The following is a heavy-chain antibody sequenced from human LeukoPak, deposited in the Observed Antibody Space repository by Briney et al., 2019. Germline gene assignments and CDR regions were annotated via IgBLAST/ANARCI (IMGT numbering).Heavy chain of an antibody. D-gene: IGHD1-7*01. CDR1: GFTFSSYA. CDR3: ARGDTWNYGTNYFDY. CDR2: ISSSDSTI. Sequence: GGSLRLSCAASGFTFSSYAMSWIRQAPGKGLEWISYISSSDSTIYYADSVKGRFTISRDNAKNSLYLQMNSLRSEDTAVYYCARGDTWNYGTNYFDYWGQGTLVTVSS. V-gene: IGHV3-11*04. J-gene: IGHJ4*02.